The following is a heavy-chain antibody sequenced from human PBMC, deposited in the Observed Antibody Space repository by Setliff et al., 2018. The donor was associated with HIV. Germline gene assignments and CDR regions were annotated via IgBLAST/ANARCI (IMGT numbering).Heavy chain of an antibody. CDR1: GYTFSSYA. CDR2: IVGGSGNT. CDR3: AAITYFYDSSGYYYRDYYGMDV. J-gene: IGHJ6*02. V-gene: IGHV1-58*02. Sequence: SVKVSCKASGYTFSSYAINWVRQAPGQGLEWMGGIVGGSGNTNYAQKFQERVTITRDMSTSTAYMELSSLRSEDTAVYYCAAITYFYDSSGYYYRDYYGMDVWGQGTTVTVSS. D-gene: IGHD3-22*01.